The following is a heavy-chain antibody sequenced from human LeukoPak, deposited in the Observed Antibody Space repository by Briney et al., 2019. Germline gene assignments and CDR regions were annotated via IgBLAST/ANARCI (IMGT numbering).Heavy chain of an antibody. CDR1: GYTFTSYA. V-gene: IGHV7-4-1*02. J-gene: IGHJ4*02. D-gene: IGHD3-16*02. CDR2: INTNTGNP. CDR3: ARARYDYVWGSYRPYYFDY. Sequence: ASVKVSCKASGYTFTSYAMNWVRQAPGQGLEWMGWINTNTGNPTYAQGFTGRFVFSLDTSVSTAYLQISSLKAEDTAVYYCARARYDYVWGSYRPYYFDYWGQGTLVTVSS.